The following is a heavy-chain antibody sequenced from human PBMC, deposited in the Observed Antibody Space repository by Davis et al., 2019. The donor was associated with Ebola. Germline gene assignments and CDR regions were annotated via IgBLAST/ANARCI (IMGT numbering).Heavy chain of an antibody. Sequence: PSETLSLTCTVSGDSVTNDYYWTWVRQPPGKGLEWIGNVHRSGRTNFSPSLQSRITMSMDTSENHFSLRLTSVTSADTAVYYCVRSNGGYWGQGVLVTVSS. J-gene: IGHJ4*02. V-gene: IGHV4-61*01. CDR3: VRSNGGY. CDR2: VHRSGRT. D-gene: IGHD2-8*01. CDR1: GDSVTNDYY.